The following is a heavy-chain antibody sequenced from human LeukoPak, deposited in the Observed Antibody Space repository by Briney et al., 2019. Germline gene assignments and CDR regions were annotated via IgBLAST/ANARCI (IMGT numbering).Heavy chain of an antibody. CDR1: GFIFSSYS. CDR3: ARVGDFSVAAFDI. D-gene: IGHD3-16*01. J-gene: IGHJ3*02. Sequence: GGSLRLSCTASGFIFSSYSMHWVRQAPGKGLEFVSAISSNGGSTYYANSVKDRFTISRDTSKNTLYLQMGSLRTEDMAVYYCARVGDFSVAAFDIWGQGTMVTVSS. V-gene: IGHV3-64*01. CDR2: ISSNGGST.